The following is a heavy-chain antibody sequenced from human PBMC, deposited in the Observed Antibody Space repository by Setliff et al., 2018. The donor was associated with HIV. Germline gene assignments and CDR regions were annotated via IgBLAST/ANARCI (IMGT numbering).Heavy chain of an antibody. V-gene: IGHV4-34*01. Sequence: SETLSLTCAVSGGTFSLHYYTWIRQSPLRGLEWIGEINHSGGTRYNPSLESRVTMSLDSSRKQFSLRLISVTAADTAVYYCARDTPNIGIDHWGQGILVTVSS. CDR1: GGTFSLHY. J-gene: IGHJ4*02. CDR3: ARDTPNIGIDH. CDR2: INHSGGT. D-gene: IGHD1-26*01.